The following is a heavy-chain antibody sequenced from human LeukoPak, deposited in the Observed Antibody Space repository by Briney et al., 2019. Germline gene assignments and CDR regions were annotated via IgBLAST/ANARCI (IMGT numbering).Heavy chain of an antibody. Sequence: ASVKVSCKASGYTFTGYYMHWVRQAPGQGLEWMGWINPNSGGTNYAQKFQGRVTITRDTSISTAYMELSRLRSDDTAVYYCARVLRYFDWLPYYYYYYMDVWGKGTTVTVSS. J-gene: IGHJ6*03. CDR3: ARVLRYFDWLPYYYYYYMDV. CDR1: GYTFTGYY. D-gene: IGHD3-9*01. CDR2: INPNSGGT. V-gene: IGHV1-2*02.